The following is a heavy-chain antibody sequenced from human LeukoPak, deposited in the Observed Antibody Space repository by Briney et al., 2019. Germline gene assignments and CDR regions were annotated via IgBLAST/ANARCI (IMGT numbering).Heavy chain of an antibody. D-gene: IGHD6-19*01. CDR1: GYTLTELS. CDR2: FDPEDGET. Sequence: ASVKVSCKVSGYTLTELSIHWVRQAPGKGLEWMGGFDPEDGETIYAQKFQGRVTMTEDTSTDTAYMELSSLRSEDTAVYYCATAASSGWPGNFDYWGQGTLVTVSS. CDR3: ATAASSGWPGNFDY. V-gene: IGHV1-24*01. J-gene: IGHJ4*02.